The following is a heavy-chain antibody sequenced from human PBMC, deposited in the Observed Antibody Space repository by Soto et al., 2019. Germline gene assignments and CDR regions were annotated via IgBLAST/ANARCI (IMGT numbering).Heavy chain of an antibody. Sequence: SVKVSFKASGCTFSSYAISWVRQVPGQGLEWMGGIIPIFGTANYAQKFQGRVTITADKSTSTAYMELSSLRSEDTAVYYCASTAARGRLYYYYGMDVWGRGTTVTVS. CDR2: IIPIFGTA. D-gene: IGHD2-2*01. V-gene: IGHV1-69*06. J-gene: IGHJ6*02. CDR1: GCTFSSYA. CDR3: ASTAARGRLYYYYGMDV.